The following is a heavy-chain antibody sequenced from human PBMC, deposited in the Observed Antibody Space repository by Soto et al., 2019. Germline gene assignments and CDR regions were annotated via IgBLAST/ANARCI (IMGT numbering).Heavy chain of an antibody. Sequence: SETLSLTCTVSGGSISSSSYYWGWIRQPPGKGLEWIGSFHYTGRAYYNPSLKSRVTISVDTSKNQFSLKLSSVTAADTAVYYCAREAVTHYYYYGMDVWGQGTTVTVSS. J-gene: IGHJ6*02. CDR1: GGSISSSSYY. D-gene: IGHD4-17*01. CDR2: FHYTGRA. V-gene: IGHV4-39*07. CDR3: AREAVTHYYYYGMDV.